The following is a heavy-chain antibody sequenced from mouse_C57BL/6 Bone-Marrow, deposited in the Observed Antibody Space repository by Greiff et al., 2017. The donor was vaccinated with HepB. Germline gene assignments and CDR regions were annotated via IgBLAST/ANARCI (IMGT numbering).Heavy chain of an antibody. J-gene: IGHJ2*01. CDR3: ARIGTWGYFDY. CDR2: ISDGGSYT. V-gene: IGHV5-4*01. Sequence: EVQLVESGGGLVKPGGSLKLSCAASGFTFSSYAMSWVRQTPEKRLEWVATISDGGSYTYYPDNVKGRFTISRDNAKNNLYLQMSHLKSEDTAMYYCARIGTWGYFDYWGQGTTLTVSS. CDR1: GFTFSSYA. D-gene: IGHD4-1*01.